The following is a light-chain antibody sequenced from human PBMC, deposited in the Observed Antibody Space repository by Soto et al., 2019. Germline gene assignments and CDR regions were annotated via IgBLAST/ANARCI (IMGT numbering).Light chain of an antibody. V-gene: IGKV3-11*01. CDR3: QQRSSWPIT. CDR2: DAS. Sequence: EIVFTQSPGTLSLSPGERATLSCRASQSVTSYLAWYQQRPGQAPRLLIYDASRRATGIPARFSGSGSGADFTLTISTLEPEDFAVYYCQQRSSWPITFGQGTRLEI. CDR1: QSVTSY. J-gene: IGKJ5*01.